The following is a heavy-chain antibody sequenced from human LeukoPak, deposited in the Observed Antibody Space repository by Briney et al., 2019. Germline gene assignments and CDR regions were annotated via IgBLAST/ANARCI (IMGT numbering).Heavy chain of an antibody. CDR2: IRYDGSNK. J-gene: IGHJ4*02. D-gene: IGHD6-6*01. V-gene: IGHV3-30*02. Sequence: PGGSLRLSCAASGVTFSSYGMHWVRQAPGKGLEWVAFIRYDGSNKYYADSVKGRFTISRDNSKNTLYLQMNSLRAQDTAVYYCAKDRGGRVAARPPYYFDYWGQGPLVTVSS. CDR3: AKDRGGRVAARPPYYFDY. CDR1: GVTFSSYG.